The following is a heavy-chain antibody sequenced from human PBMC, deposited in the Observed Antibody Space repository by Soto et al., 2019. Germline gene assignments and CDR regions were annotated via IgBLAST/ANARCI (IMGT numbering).Heavy chain of an antibody. D-gene: IGHD1-26*01. J-gene: IGHJ3*02. CDR3: AKDRGSYSGSHYGPAFDI. CDR1: GFTFSSYG. CDR2: ISYDGSNK. V-gene: IGHV3-30*18. Sequence: QVQLVESGGGVVQPGRSLRLSCAASGFTFSSYGMHWVRQAPGKGREWVAVISYDGSNKYYADSVKGRFTISRDNSKNTLYLQMNSLRAEDTAVYYCAKDRGSYSGSHYGPAFDIWGQGTMVTVSS.